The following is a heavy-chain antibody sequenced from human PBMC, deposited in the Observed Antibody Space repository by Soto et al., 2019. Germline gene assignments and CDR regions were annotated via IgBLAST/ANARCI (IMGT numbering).Heavy chain of an antibody. CDR2: IYYSGST. V-gene: IGHV4-31*03. CDR3: ARARDSIMFDY. Sequence: SETLSLTCTVSGGSISSGGYYWSWIRQHPGKGLEWIGYIYYSGSTYHNPSLKSRVTISVDTSKNQFSLKLSSVTAADTAVYYCARARDSIMFDYWGQGTLVTVSS. D-gene: IGHD3-16*01. CDR1: GGSISSGGYY. J-gene: IGHJ4*02.